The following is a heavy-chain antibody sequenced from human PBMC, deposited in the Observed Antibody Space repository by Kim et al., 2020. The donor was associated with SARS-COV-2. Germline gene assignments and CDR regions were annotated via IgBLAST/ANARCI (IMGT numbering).Heavy chain of an antibody. J-gene: IGHJ6*02. CDR3: ARDFSRAVAGTVYYYGMDV. CDR2: INSDGSST. D-gene: IGHD6-19*01. V-gene: IGHV3-74*01. CDR1: GFTFSSYW. Sequence: GGSLRLSCAASGFTFSSYWMHWVRQAPGKGLVWVSRINSDGSSTSYADSVKGRFTISRDNAKNTLYLQMNSLRAEDTAVYYCARDFSRAVAGTVYYYGMDVWGQGTTVTVSS.